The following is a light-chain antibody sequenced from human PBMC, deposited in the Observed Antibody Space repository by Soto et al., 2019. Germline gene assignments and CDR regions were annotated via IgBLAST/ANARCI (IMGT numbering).Light chain of an antibody. Sequence: DIQMTQSPSAMSAAVGDRVTITCRASQDIGYHLGWFQQKPGKAPKRLIYSASSLDSWVPSRFSATGSGTEFTFTISSLHPEDFATYYCQLHTTYPRTFGQGTKVEVK. CDR1: QDIGYH. J-gene: IGKJ1*01. CDR3: QLHTTYPRT. V-gene: IGKV1-17*03. CDR2: SAS.